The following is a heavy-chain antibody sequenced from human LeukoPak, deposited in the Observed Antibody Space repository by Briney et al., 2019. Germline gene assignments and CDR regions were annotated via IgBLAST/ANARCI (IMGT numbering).Heavy chain of an antibody. Sequence: ASVKVSCKASGGTFSSYAISWVRQAPGQRLEWMGWINPNSGVTNYAQKLQGRVTITRDTSIDTAYMQLSRLRSDDTAVYYCAKDRYGDYEAPFHYYMDAWGRGTTVTVSS. CDR3: AKDRYGDYEAPFHYYMDA. CDR2: INPNSGVT. CDR1: GGTFSSYA. D-gene: IGHD5-12*01. V-gene: IGHV1-2*02. J-gene: IGHJ6*03.